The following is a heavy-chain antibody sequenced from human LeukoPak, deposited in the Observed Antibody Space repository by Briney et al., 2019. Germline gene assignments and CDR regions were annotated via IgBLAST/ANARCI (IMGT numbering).Heavy chain of an antibody. D-gene: IGHD3-22*01. CDR3: ARDLYYDSSGQRYYYGMDV. Sequence: GASVKLSCKASGYTFTSYGISLVRQGPGQGLELMGWISAYNGNTNYAQKLQGRGTMTTDTSTSTAYMELRRLRSDDTAVYYCARDLYYDSSGQRYYYGMDVWGQGTTVTVSS. J-gene: IGHJ6*02. V-gene: IGHV1-18*01. CDR2: ISAYNGNT. CDR1: GYTFTSYG.